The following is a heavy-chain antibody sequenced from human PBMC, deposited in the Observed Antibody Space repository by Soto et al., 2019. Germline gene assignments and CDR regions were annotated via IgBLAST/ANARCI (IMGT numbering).Heavy chain of an antibody. CDR3: ARLGVVIGIYYFDY. Sequence: GASMKVSCKASGGTFSSYAISWVRQAPGQGLEWMGGIIPIFGTANYAQKFQGRVTITADESTSTAYMELSSLRSEDTAVYYCARLGVVIGIYYFDYWGQGTLVTVSS. J-gene: IGHJ4*02. CDR2: IIPIFGTA. D-gene: IGHD2-15*01. V-gene: IGHV1-69*13. CDR1: GGTFSSYA.